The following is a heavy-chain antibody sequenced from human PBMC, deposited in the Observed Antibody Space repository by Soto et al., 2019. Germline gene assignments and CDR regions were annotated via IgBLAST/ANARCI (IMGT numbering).Heavy chain of an antibody. V-gene: IGHV3-30*18. D-gene: IGHD3-10*01. CDR3: AKKGTNSGVPFDY. CDR1: GFPFSSYG. J-gene: IGHJ4*02. Sequence: GVSLRLSCAASGFPFSSYGMHWVRQAPGKGLEWVAVISYDGSNKYYADSVKGRFTISRDNSKNTLYLQMNSLRAEDTAVYYCAKKGTNSGVPFDYWGQGALVTVSS. CDR2: ISYDGSNK.